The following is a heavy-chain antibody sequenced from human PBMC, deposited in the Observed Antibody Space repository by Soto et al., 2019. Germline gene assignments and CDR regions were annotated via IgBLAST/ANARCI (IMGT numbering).Heavy chain of an antibody. J-gene: IGHJ4*02. CDR1: GYTFTSFD. Sequence: QVQLVQSGAEVQRPGASVKVSCKTSGYTFTSFDINWVRQATGQGLEWMGWMNPNSGNTGYAQMFQGRVTMTRNTSISTAYLELSSLRSEDTAVYYCARAPPQYCSGGSCYSFIRFDYWGQGTLVTVSS. CDR3: ARAPPQYCSGGSCYSFIRFDY. V-gene: IGHV1-8*01. D-gene: IGHD2-15*01. CDR2: MNPNSGNT.